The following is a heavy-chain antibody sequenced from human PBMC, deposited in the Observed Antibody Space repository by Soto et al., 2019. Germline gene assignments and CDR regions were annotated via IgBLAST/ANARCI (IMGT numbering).Heavy chain of an antibody. CDR2: IIPIFGTA. CDR3: ARDRLYYYDSSGYYQNLDY. V-gene: IGHV1-69*13. J-gene: IGHJ4*02. Sequence: ASVKVSCKASGGTFSSYAISWVRQAPGQGLEWMGGIIPIFGTANYAQKFQGRVTITADESTSTAYMELSSLRSEDTAVYYCARDRLYYYDSSGYYQNLDYWGQGTLVTVSS. D-gene: IGHD3-22*01. CDR1: GGTFSSYA.